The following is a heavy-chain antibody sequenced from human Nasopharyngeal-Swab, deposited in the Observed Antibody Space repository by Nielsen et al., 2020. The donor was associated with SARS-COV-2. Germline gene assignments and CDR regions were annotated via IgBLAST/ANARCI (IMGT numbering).Heavy chain of an antibody. J-gene: IGHJ3*02. Sequence: SETLSLTCTVSGGSTSSGDYYWSWIRQPPGKGLEWIGYIYYSGSTYYNPSLKSRVTISVDTSKDQFSLKLSSVTAADTAVYYCAAHDDAFDIWGQGTMVTVSS. CDR2: IYYSGST. CDR3: AAHDDAFDI. V-gene: IGHV4-30-4*01. CDR1: GGSTSSGDYY.